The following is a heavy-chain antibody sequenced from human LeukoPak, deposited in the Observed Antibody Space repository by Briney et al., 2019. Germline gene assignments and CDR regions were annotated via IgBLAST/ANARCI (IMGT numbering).Heavy chain of an antibody. V-gene: IGHV3-30*18. J-gene: IGHJ4*02. CDR1: GFTFSSHG. CDR2: IGREGRAK. D-gene: IGHD6-13*01. CDR3: AKDIYEQLEHFDY. Sequence: GGSLRLSCAASGFTFSSHGMHWVRQAPGKGLEWVAVIGREGRAKYYADSVKGRFTLSRDNSINTLYLEMNSLRAEDTAVYYCAKDIYEQLEHFDYWGQGTLVTVSS.